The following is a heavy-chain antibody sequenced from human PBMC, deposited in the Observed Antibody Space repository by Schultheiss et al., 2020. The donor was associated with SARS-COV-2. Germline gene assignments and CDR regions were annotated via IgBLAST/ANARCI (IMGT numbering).Heavy chain of an antibody. CDR2: IDYSGRI. Sequence: SQTLSLTCTVSGGSIRSGESYWSWIRQSPGKGLEWIGYIDYSGRIFYNPSLKSRLTISVDTSKNQFSLNLTSVTAADTAVYYCARAGFKEVGAAFDYWGQGTLVTVSS. J-gene: IGHJ4*02. CDR3: ARAGFKEVGAAFDY. V-gene: IGHV4-30-4*01. CDR1: GGSIRSGESY. D-gene: IGHD1-26*01.